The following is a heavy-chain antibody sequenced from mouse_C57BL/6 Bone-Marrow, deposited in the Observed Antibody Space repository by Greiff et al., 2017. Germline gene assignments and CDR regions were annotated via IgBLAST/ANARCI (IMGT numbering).Heavy chain of an antibody. CDR2: IDPSDSYT. Sequence: VQLVESGAELVMPGASVKLSCKASGYTFTSYWMHWVKQRPGQGLEWIGEIDPSDSYTNYNQKFKGKSTLTVDKSSSTAYMQLSSLTSEDSAVYYCARRGYYAMDYWGQGTSVTVSS. CDR1: GYTFTSYW. V-gene: IGHV1-69*01. J-gene: IGHJ4*01. CDR3: ARRGYYAMDY.